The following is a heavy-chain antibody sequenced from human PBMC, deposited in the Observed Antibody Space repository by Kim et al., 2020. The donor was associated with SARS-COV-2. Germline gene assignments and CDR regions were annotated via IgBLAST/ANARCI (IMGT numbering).Heavy chain of an antibody. Sequence: GGSLRLFCGVYGFTFRSYWMSWVRQAPGKGLEWVANIKEDGSVKQYVDSVKGRFTISRDNARNSLYLQMSSLRADDTAVYYCARDGILSYTSSWDYWGPGALVTVSS. V-gene: IGHV3-7*03. J-gene: IGHJ4*02. CDR3: ARDGILSYTSSWDY. CDR1: GFTFRSYW. CDR2: IKEDGSVK. D-gene: IGHD6-13*01.